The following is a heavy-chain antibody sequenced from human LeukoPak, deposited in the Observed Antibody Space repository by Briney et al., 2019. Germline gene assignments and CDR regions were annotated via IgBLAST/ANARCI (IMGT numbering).Heavy chain of an antibody. J-gene: IGHJ4*02. CDR1: GYTFTSYY. D-gene: IGHD3-3*01. CDR3: AGAPYDFWSGYTLYYFDY. Sequence: ASVKVSCKASGYTFTSYYMHWVRQAPGQGLEWMGIINPSGGSTSYAQKFQGRVTMTRDTSISTAYMELSRLRSDDTAVYYCAGAPYDFWSGYTLYYFDYWGQGTLVTVSS. V-gene: IGHV1-46*01. CDR2: INPSGGST.